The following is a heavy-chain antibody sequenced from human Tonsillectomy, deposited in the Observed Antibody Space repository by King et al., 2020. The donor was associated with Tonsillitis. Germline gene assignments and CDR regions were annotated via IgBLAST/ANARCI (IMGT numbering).Heavy chain of an antibody. CDR1: GGTFSSYA. D-gene: IGHD1-26*01. Sequence: QLVQSGAEVKKPGSSVKFSCKASGGTFSSYAISWVRQAPGKGLEWMGGIIPIFGTANYAQKFQARVTNTADKSTRTANMALSSLRSEDTAVYYCARGVGVTYFDYWGQGTLVTVSS. CDR2: IIPIFGTA. CDR3: ARGVGVTYFDY. V-gene: IGHV1-69*14. J-gene: IGHJ4*02.